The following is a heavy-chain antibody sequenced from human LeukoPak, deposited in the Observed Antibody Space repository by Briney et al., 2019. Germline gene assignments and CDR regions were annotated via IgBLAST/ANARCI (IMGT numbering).Heavy chain of an antibody. CDR3: VRESRVGNWFDP. Sequence: GASVKDSCKASGYSFSDYYVHWLRQAPGQGLEWMGWINPDNGGTNYAQNFQGRVTMSRDTSISTVYMDLSRLTSDDTAVFYCVRESRVGNWFDPWGQGTQVTVSS. J-gene: IGHJ5*02. CDR1: GYSFSDYY. CDR2: INPDNGGT. V-gene: IGHV1-2*02. D-gene: IGHD2-15*01.